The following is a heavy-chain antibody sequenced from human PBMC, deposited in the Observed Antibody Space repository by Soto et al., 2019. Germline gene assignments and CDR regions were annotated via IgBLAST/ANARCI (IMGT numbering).Heavy chain of an antibody. Sequence: SETLSLTCTVSGGSISSGDYYWSWIRQPPGKGLEWIGYIYHSGSTYYNPSLKSRVTVSVDTSKNQFSLKVTSVTAADTAVYYCARLHGYCISSSCHGHYAMDVWGQGTTVTVSS. CDR2: IYHSGST. CDR3: ARLHGYCISSSCHGHYAMDV. J-gene: IGHJ6*02. CDR1: GGSISSGDYY. V-gene: IGHV4-30-4*01. D-gene: IGHD2-2*01.